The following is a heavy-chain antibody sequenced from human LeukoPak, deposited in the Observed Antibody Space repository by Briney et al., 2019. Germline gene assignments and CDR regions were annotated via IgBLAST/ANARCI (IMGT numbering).Heavy chain of an antibody. CDR1: GYSISSGYY. D-gene: IGHD3-10*01. Sequence: SETLSLTCTVSGYSISSGYYWGWIRQPPGKGLEWIGSIYHSGSTYYNPSLKSRVTISVDTSKNQFSLKLSSVTAADTAVYYCASYEYGSGTDIDYWGQGTLVTVSS. CDR3: ASYEYGSGTDIDY. J-gene: IGHJ4*02. CDR2: IYHSGST. V-gene: IGHV4-38-2*02.